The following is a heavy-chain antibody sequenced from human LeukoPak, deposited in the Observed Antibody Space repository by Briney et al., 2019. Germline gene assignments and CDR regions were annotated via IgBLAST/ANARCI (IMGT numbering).Heavy chain of an antibody. CDR3: ARRGDGYNHALFDY. J-gene: IGHJ4*02. V-gene: IGHV4-59*08. CDR2: IYYSGST. D-gene: IGHD5-24*01. Sequence: PSETLSLTCTVPGGSISSYYWSWIRQPPGKGLEWIGYIYYSGSTNYNPSLKSRVTISVDTSKNQFSLKLSSVTAADTAVYYCARRGDGYNHALFDYWGQGTLVTVSS. CDR1: GGSISSYY.